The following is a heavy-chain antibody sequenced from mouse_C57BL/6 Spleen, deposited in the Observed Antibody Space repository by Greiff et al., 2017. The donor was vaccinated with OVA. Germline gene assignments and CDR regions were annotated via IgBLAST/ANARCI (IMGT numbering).Heavy chain of an antibody. CDR3: ASPANWEGYFDV. Sequence: QVHVKQSGPELVKPGASVKISCKASGYAFSSSWMNWVKQRPGKGLEWIGRIYPGDGDTNYNGKFKGKATLTADKSSSTAYMQLSSLTSEDSAVYFCASPANWEGYFDVWGTGTTVTVSS. D-gene: IGHD4-1*01. CDR1: GYAFSSSW. V-gene: IGHV1-82*01. CDR2: IYPGDGDT. J-gene: IGHJ1*03.